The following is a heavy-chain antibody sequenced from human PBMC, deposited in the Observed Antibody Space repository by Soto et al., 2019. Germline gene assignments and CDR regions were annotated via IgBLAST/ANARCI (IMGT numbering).Heavy chain of an antibody. CDR1: GFTFSSYS. D-gene: IGHD6-19*01. CDR2: ISSSSSYI. CDR3: ARAGSSGWDYYFDY. Sequence: GGSLRLSCAASGFTFSSYSMNWVRQAPGKGLEWVSSISSSSSYIYYADSVKGRFTISRDNAKNSLYLQMNSLRAEDTAVYYCARAGSSGWDYYFDYWGQGTLVTVSS. J-gene: IGHJ4*02. V-gene: IGHV3-21*01.